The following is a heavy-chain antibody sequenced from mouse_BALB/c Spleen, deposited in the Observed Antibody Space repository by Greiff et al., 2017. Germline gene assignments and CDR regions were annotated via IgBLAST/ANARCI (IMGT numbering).Heavy chain of an antibody. Sequence: QVQLQQSAAELARPGASVKMSCKASGYTFTSYTMHWVKQRPGQGLEWIGYINPSSGYTEYNQKFKDKTTLTADKSSSTAYMQLSSLTSEDSAVYYCARSGSNWYYAMDYWGQGTSVTGSS. V-gene: IGHV1-4*02. J-gene: IGHJ4*01. D-gene: IGHD4-1*01. CDR1: GYTFTSYT. CDR3: ARSGSNWYYAMDY. CDR2: INPSSGYT.